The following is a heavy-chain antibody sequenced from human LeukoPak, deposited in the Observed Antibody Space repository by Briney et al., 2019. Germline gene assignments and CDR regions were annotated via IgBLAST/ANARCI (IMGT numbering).Heavy chain of an antibody. V-gene: IGHV4-4*07. Sequence: SETLSLTCTVSGGSISDYYWSWIRQPAGKGLEWIGRIFTSGSTNYNPSLKSRITMSVDTSKNQFSLKLNSVTAADTAVYYCATCLSRHAFDYWGQGSLVTVSS. J-gene: IGHJ4*02. D-gene: IGHD2-2*01. CDR2: IFTSGST. CDR3: ATCLSRHAFDY. CDR1: GGSISDYY.